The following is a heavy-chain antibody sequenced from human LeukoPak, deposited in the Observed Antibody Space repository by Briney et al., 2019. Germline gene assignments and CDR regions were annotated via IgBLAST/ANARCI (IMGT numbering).Heavy chain of an antibody. CDR3: ARHRGLGGSSPYFDY. CDR2: IYHSGST. Sequence: SETLSLTCAVSGYSISSGYYWGWIRQPPGKGLEWIGSIYHSGSTYYNPSLKSRVTKSVDTSKNQFSLKLSSVTAADTAVYYCARHRGLGGSSPYFDYWGQGTLVTVSS. CDR1: GYSISSGYY. J-gene: IGHJ4*02. V-gene: IGHV4-38-2*01. D-gene: IGHD6-6*01.